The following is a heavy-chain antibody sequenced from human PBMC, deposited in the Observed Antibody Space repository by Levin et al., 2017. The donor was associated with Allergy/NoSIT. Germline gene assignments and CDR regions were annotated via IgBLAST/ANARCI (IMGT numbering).Heavy chain of an antibody. V-gene: IGHV4-30-2*01. J-gene: IGHJ3*02. Sequence: PSETLSLTCAVSGGSISSGGYSWSWIRQPPGKGLEWIGYIYHSGSTYYNPSLKSRVTISVDRSKNQFSLKLSSVTAADTAVYYCARRGYSGYELRDDAFDIWGQGTMVTVSS. CDR3: ARRGYSGYELRDDAFDI. D-gene: IGHD5-12*01. CDR1: GGSISSGGYS. CDR2: IYHSGST.